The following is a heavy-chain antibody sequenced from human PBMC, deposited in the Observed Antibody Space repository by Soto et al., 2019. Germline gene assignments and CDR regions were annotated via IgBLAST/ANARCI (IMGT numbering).Heavy chain of an antibody. CDR2: IRSKAYGGTT. V-gene: IGHV3-49*03. J-gene: IGHJ4*02. CDR1: GFTFGDYA. D-gene: IGHD2-2*01. Sequence: GGSLRLSCTASGFTFGDYAMSWFRQAPGKGLEWVGFIRSKAYGGTTEYAASVKGRFTISRDDSKSIAYLQMNSLKTEDTAVYYCTRKYCSSTSCYFDYWGQGTLVTVSS. CDR3: TRKYCSSTSCYFDY.